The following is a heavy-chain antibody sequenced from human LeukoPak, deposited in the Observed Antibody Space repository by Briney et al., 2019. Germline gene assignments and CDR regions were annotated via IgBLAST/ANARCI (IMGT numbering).Heavy chain of an antibody. Sequence: AASVKVSCKASGYTFTSYDINWVRQAPGQRLEWMGWINAGNGNTKYSQKFQGRVTITRDTSASTAYMELSSLRSEDTAVYYCARLRGLYDSSGYYFDYWGQGTLVTVSS. V-gene: IGHV1-3*01. CDR1: GYTFTSYD. CDR2: INAGNGNT. D-gene: IGHD3-22*01. J-gene: IGHJ4*02. CDR3: ARLRGLYDSSGYYFDY.